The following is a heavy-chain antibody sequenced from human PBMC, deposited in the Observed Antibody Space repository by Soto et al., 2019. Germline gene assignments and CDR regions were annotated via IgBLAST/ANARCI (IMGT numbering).Heavy chain of an antibody. J-gene: IGHJ6*02. CDR1: GGSISSSSYY. CDR2: IYYSGST. CDR3: AGGPEITIFGVVILVDGMDV. D-gene: IGHD3-3*01. Sequence: SETLSLTCTVSGGSISSSSYYWGWIRQPPGKGLEWIGSIYYSGSTYYNPSLKSRVTISVDTSKNQFSLKLSSVTAADTAVYYCAGGPEITIFGVVILVDGMDVWGQGTTVTVS. V-gene: IGHV4-39*01.